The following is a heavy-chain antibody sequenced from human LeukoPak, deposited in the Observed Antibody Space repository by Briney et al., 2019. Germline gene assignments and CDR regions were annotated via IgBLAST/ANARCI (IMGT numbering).Heavy chain of an antibody. CDR3: ASFNWEDWYFDL. CDR2: ISYDGSNK. J-gene: IGHJ2*01. CDR1: GFTFSSYA. V-gene: IGHV3-30-3*01. D-gene: IGHD7-27*01. Sequence: PGGSLRLSCAASGFTFSSYAMHWVRQAPGKGLEWVAVISYDGSNKYYADSVKGRFTISRGNSKNTLYLQMNSLRAEDTAVYYCASFNWEDWYFDLWGRGTLVTVSS.